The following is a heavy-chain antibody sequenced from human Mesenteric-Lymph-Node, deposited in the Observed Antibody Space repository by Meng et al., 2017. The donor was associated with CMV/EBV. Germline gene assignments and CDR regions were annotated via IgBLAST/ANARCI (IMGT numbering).Heavy chain of an antibody. D-gene: IGHD3-10*01. CDR3: ARGGEENPLDF. CDR2: ISGYNGNT. V-gene: IGHV1-18*01. J-gene: IGHJ4*02. CDR1: GYTFSSHG. Sequence: ASVKVSCKTSGYTFSSHGISWVRQAPGQGLEWMGWISGYNGNTDYAQKFQGRVTMSIDTSRSTAYMELRSLTSDDAAVYYCARGGEENPLDFWGQGTLVTVSS.